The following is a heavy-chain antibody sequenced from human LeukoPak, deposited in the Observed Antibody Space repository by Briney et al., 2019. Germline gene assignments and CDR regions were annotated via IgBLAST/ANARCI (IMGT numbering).Heavy chain of an antibody. CDR3: CRDSSCSSTTCLDALDF. J-gene: IGHJ3*01. CDR2: IRSKVYGGTT. CDR1: GFTFGDYG. D-gene: IGHD2-2*01. V-gene: IGHV3-49*04. Sequence: GRSLRLSCTVSGFTFGDYGLSWVRQAPGKGLEWVAFIRSKVYGGTTEYAASVKGRFTISRDDSKNIAYLEMSSLKAEDTAVYYCCRDSSCSSTTCLDALDFWGQGSMVTVSS.